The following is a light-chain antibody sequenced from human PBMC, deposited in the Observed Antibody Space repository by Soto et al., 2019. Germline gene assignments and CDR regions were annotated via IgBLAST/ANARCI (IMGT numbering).Light chain of an antibody. CDR1: QGITNS. CDR2: RAS. J-gene: IGKJ5*01. Sequence: DIQLTQSPSFLSASVGDRVTITCRASQGITNSLAWYQQKPGKAPNLLIYRASTLQTGVPSRFSGSGSGTEFTLTISSLQPEDFATYYCQQLNIYPLTFGQGTPLEIK. V-gene: IGKV1-9*01. CDR3: QQLNIYPLT.